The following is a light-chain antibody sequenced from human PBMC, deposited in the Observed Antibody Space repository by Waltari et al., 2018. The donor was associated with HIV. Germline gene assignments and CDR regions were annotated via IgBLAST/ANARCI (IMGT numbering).Light chain of an antibody. CDR1: NLESKY. J-gene: IGLJ2*01. V-gene: IGLV3-1*01. CDR3: QAWDSSTVI. Sequence: SYELTQPPSVSVSPRQTTSTTSSGPNLESKYVCWYQQKPGQPPVLVIYQDTKRPSGIPERFSGSSSGNTATLTISGTQAVDEGDYYCQAWDSSTVIFGRGTKLTVL. CDR2: QDT.